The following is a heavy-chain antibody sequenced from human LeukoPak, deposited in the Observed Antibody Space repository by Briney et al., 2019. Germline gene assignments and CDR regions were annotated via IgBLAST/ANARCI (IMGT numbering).Heavy chain of an antibody. CDR1: GFSFSNYG. J-gene: IGHJ4*02. D-gene: IGHD4-17*01. CDR2: ISYDGSNK. V-gene: IGHV3-30*18. Sequence: GGSLRLSCVASGFSFSNYGMHWVRQAPGKGLEWVAVISYDGSNKYYADSVKGRFTISRDNSKNTLYLQMNSLRAEDTSVYYCAKNADYGDYLVDYWGQGTLVTVSS. CDR3: AKNADYGDYLVDY.